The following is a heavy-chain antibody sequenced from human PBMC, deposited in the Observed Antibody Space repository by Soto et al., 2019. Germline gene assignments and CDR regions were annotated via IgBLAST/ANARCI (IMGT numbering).Heavy chain of an antibody. CDR3: ARVPYYYDSSGYSYWYFDH. J-gene: IGHJ2*01. D-gene: IGHD3-22*01. Sequence: PGGSLTLFRAAHGFTFSSYWMSWVRQAPGKGLEWVANIKQDGSEKYYVDSVKGRFTISRDNAKNSLYLQMNSLRAEDTAVYYCARVPYYYDSSGYSYWYFDHWGRGPLVTAPS. CDR1: GFTFSSYW. CDR2: IKQDGSEK. V-gene: IGHV3-7*03.